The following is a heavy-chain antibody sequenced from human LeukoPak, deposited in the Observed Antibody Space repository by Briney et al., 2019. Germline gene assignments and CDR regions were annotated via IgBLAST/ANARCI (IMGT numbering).Heavy chain of an antibody. Sequence: PGGSLRLSCAAAGFTFSSYWMSWVRQAPGKGLEWVANIKQDGSEKYYVDSVKGRFTISRDNAKNSLYPQMNSLRAEDTAVYYCARDLSVRTIDYWGQGTLVTVSS. J-gene: IGHJ4*02. CDR1: GFTFSSYW. CDR3: ARDLSVRTIDY. D-gene: IGHD3-10*01. CDR2: IKQDGSEK. V-gene: IGHV3-7*04.